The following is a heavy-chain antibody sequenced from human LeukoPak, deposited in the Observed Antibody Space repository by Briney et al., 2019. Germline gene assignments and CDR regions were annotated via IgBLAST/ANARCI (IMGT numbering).Heavy chain of an antibody. D-gene: IGHD5-18*01. CDR2: ISGSGDST. CDR1: GFTFSNYA. J-gene: IGHJ4*02. V-gene: IGHV3-23*01. CDR3: AKIAAAMVTNFDY. Sequence: GGSLRLSCAASGFTFSNYAMSWVRQAPGKGLEWVSAISGSGDSTYYGDSVKGRFTISRDNSKNTLFLQMNSLRGEDTAVYHCAKIAAAMVTNFDYWGQGTLVTVSS.